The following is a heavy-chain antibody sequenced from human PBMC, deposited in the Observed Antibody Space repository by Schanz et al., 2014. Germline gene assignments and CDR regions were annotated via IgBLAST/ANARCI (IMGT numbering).Heavy chain of an antibody. V-gene: IGHV1-46*01. J-gene: IGHJ6*02. CDR2: INPTGGST. CDR3: ARDRGHVEQLVLEWYYAMDV. CDR1: GYTFTTYY. Sequence: QVQLVQSGAEVKKPGASVKVYCKASGYTFTTYYLHWVRQAPGQGLEWMGIINPTGGSTSYAQRFQGRVTVTRDTSTSTVYMELSSLRSEDTAVYYCARDRGHVEQLVLEWYYAMDVWGQGTTVAVSS. D-gene: IGHD6-6*01.